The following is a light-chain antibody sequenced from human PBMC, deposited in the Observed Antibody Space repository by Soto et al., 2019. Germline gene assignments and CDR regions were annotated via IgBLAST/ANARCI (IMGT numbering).Light chain of an antibody. J-gene: IGKJ1*01. CDR2: AAS. CDR1: QGISNY. CDR3: QKYNSAPRT. Sequence: DIQMTQSPSSLSASVGDRVTITCRTSQGISNYLAWYQQKPGKVPKLLIYAASTLQSAVPSRFSGSGSGTEFTLTINSLQPEDVATYYCQKYNSAPRTFGQGTKVEIK. V-gene: IGKV1-27*01.